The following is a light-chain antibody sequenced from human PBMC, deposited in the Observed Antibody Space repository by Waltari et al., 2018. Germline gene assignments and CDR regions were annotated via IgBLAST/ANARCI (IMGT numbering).Light chain of an antibody. V-gene: IGKV1-NL1*01. CDR2: AAS. J-gene: IGKJ3*01. Sequence: DIQMTQSPSSLSASVGDRVTITCRASQGISNSLAWYQQKPGKAPKLLLSAASTLESGVPSRFRCSGSGTDYTLTISSLQPEDCATYYCQQYYHTRQITFGPGTKVDFK. CDR3: QQYYHTRQIT. CDR1: QGISNS.